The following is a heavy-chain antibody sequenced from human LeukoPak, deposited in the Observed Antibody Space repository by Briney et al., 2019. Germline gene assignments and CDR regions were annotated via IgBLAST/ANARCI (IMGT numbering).Heavy chain of an antibody. CDR1: GFTLSSYS. CDR3: ARDVKQTSMIVVARSYAFDI. D-gene: IGHD3-22*01. V-gene: IGHV3-21*01. J-gene: IGHJ3*02. CDR2: ISSSSSYI. Sequence: EAGGSLRLSCAASGFTLSSYSMNWVRQAPGKGLEWVSSISSSSSYIYYADSVKGRFTISRDNAKNSLYLQMNSLRAEDTAVYYCARDVKQTSMIVVARSYAFDIWGQGTMVTVSS.